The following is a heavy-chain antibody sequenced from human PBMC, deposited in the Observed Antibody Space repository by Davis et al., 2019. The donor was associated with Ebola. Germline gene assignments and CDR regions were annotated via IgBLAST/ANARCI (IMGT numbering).Heavy chain of an antibody. Sequence: SETLSLTCGVFGGSFSGYYWTWIRQSPGKGLEWLGEINEGGYTNYNPSLKSRVTISIDTSKNQFSLKLTSVTAADTAVYYCVREGPGYWGQGTLVTVSS. D-gene: IGHD3-10*01. CDR3: VREGPGY. CDR2: INEGGYT. J-gene: IGHJ4*02. CDR1: GGSFSGYY. V-gene: IGHV4-34*01.